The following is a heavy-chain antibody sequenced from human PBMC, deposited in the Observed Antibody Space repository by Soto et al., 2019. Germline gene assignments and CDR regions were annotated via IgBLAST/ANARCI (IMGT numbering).Heavy chain of an antibody. CDR2: VYYSGNT. CDR3: ARLVSQQLVNYFYYYIDV. Sequence: SETLSLTCTVSGGSIHNHYWTWIRQPPGKGLEWIGYVYYSGNTNYNPSLQSRVSISVDTSKNHFSLKLTSVTAADTAVYYCARLVSQQLVNYFYYYIDVWGKGTTVTVSS. V-gene: IGHV4-59*08. J-gene: IGHJ6*03. CDR1: GGSIHNHY. D-gene: IGHD6-13*01.